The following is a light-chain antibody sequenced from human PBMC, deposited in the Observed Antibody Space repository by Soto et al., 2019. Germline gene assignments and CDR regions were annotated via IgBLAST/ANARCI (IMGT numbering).Light chain of an antibody. V-gene: IGLV2-8*01. J-gene: IGLJ1*01. CDR3: SSYAGSNIFYV. Sequence: QSALTQPPSASGSPGQSVTISCTGTSSDFGGYNYVSWYQQHPGKAPKLMIYEVTKRPSGVPDRFSGSKSGNTASLTVSGLQAEDEADYYCSSYAGSNIFYVFGTGTKVTVL. CDR2: EVT. CDR1: SSDFGGYNY.